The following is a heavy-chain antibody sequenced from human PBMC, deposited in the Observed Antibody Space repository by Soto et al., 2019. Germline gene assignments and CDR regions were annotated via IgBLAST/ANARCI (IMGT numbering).Heavy chain of an antibody. D-gene: IGHD3-10*01. CDR2: SSRHNGNT. CDR3: ARDLDGSGSYFTDY. J-gene: IGHJ4*02. Sequence: QVQLVQSGAEVKKPGASVKVSCKASGYVFIGYGISWVRQAPGPGLERMGWSSRHNGNTYYAQNFQRRVTMTTDASTSTAYMELRSLRSDDTAVYYCARDLDGSGSYFTDYWGQGTLVTVSS. CDR1: GYVFIGYG. V-gene: IGHV1-18*01.